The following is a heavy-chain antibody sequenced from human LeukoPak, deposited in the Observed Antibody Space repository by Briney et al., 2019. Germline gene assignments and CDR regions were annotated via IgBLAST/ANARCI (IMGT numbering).Heavy chain of an antibody. Sequence: GGSLRLSCAASEFTFSTYLMSWVRQAPGKGLEWVANIKQDGSEKYYVDSVKGRFTISRDNAKNSLYLQMNSLRAEDTAVYYCAREGYDFWSGYSFYFDYWGQGTLVTVSS. CDR1: EFTFSTYL. J-gene: IGHJ4*02. CDR2: IKQDGSEK. V-gene: IGHV3-7*01. CDR3: AREGYDFWSGYSFYFDY. D-gene: IGHD3-3*01.